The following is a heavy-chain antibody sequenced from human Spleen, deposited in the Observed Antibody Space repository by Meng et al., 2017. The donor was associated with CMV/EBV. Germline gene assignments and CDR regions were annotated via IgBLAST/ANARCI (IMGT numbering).Heavy chain of an antibody. V-gene: IGHV3-23*01. CDR2: LSDRGTST. CDR1: FTFSSYA. Sequence: FTFSSYAMSWVRQAPGKGLEWVSGLSDRGTSTDYADSVKGRFTISRDNSKNTMYLQMNSLRAEDTAVYYCARVAVGTWLPSAYYFDYWGQGTLVTVSS. D-gene: IGHD5-12*01. J-gene: IGHJ4*02. CDR3: ARVAVGTWLPSAYYFDY.